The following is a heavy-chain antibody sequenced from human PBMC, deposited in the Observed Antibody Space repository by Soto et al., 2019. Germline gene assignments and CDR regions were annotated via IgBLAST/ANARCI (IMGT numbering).Heavy chain of an antibody. Sequence: QVQLQQWGAGLLKPSETLSLTCAVYGGSFSGYYWSWIRQPPGKGLEWIGEINHSGSTNYNPSLKSRVTISVDTSKNQFSLKLSSVTAADTAAYYCARDRYCSGGSCLYNDAFDIWGQGTMVTVSS. CDR2: INHSGST. CDR1: GGSFSGYY. CDR3: ARDRYCSGGSCLYNDAFDI. J-gene: IGHJ3*02. V-gene: IGHV4-34*01. D-gene: IGHD2-15*01.